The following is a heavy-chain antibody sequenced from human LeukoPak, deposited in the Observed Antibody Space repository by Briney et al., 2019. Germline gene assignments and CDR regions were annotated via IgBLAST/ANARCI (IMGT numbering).Heavy chain of an antibody. D-gene: IGHD4-23*01. CDR2: IIPILGIA. CDR1: GGTFSSYA. Sequence: ASVKVSCKASGGTFSSYAISWVRQAPGQGLEWMGRIIPILGIANYAQKFQGRVTITADKSTSTAYMELSSLRSEDTAVYYCARDNYPGNAENCFDPWGQGTLVTVSS. J-gene: IGHJ5*02. CDR3: ARDNYPGNAENCFDP. V-gene: IGHV1-69*04.